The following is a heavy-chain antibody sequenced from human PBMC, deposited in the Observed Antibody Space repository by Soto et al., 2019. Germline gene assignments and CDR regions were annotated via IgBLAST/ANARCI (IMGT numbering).Heavy chain of an antibody. D-gene: IGHD1-20*01. Sequence: ASVKVSCKASGYTFTGYYMHWVRQAPGQGLEWMGWINPNSGGTNYAQKFQGRVTMTRDTSISTAYMELSRLRSDDTAVYYCARESLGEYNWNYYYYGMDVWGLGTSVTVSS. CDR3: ARESLGEYNWNYYYYGMDV. CDR1: GYTFTGYY. CDR2: INPNSGGT. J-gene: IGHJ6*02. V-gene: IGHV1-2*02.